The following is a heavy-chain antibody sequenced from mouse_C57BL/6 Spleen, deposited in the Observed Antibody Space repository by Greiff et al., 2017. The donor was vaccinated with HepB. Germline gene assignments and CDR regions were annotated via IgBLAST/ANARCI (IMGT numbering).Heavy chain of an antibody. V-gene: IGHV1-50*01. CDR1: GYTFTSYW. CDR3: ARKEIVAPFAY. CDR2: IDPSDSYT. D-gene: IGHD1-1*01. Sequence: QVQLQQSGAELVKPGASVKLSCKASGYTFTSYWLQWVKQRLGQGLEWIGEIDPSDSYTNYNQKLKGNSTLTVDTSSSTAYMQLSSLTSEDSAVYYCARKEIVAPFAYWGQGTLVTVSA. J-gene: IGHJ3*01.